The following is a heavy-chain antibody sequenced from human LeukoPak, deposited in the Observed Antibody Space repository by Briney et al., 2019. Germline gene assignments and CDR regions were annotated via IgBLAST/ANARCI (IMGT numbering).Heavy chain of an antibody. CDR3: AKFISNGFDI. D-gene: IGHD3-10*01. CDR2: ISASGGSA. CDR1: GFTFSSCA. V-gene: IGHV3-23*01. Sequence: PGGSLRLSCAASGFTFSSCAMSWVRQAPGKGLQWVSSISASGGSAYYADSVKGRFTISRDNSKNTLYLQMNSLRAEDTAVYYCAKFISNGFDIWGQGTMVTVSS. J-gene: IGHJ3*02.